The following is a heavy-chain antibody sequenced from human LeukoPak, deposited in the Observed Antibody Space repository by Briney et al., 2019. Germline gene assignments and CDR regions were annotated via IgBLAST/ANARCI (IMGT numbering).Heavy chain of an antibody. J-gene: IGHJ4*02. CDR1: GFTFSSNY. V-gene: IGHV3-53*01. Sequence: GGSLRLSCAASGFTFSSNYMSWVRQAPGKGLEWVSVIYSGGSTYYADSVKGRFTISRDNSKNTLYLQMNSLRAEDTAVYYCARKATGYYVFDYWGQGTLVTVSS. CDR2: IYSGGST. CDR3: ARKATGYYVFDY. D-gene: IGHD3-9*01.